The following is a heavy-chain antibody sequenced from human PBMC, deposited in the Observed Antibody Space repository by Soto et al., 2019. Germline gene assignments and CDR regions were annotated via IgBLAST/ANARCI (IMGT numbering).Heavy chain of an antibody. J-gene: IGHJ4*02. CDR2: INHSGST. CDR1: GGSFSGYY. D-gene: IGHD2-15*01. Sequence: QVQLQQWGAGLLKPSETLSLTCAVYGGSFSGYYWSWIRQPPGKGLEWFGEINHSGSTNYNPSLKSRVTISVDTSKNQFSLKLSSVTAADTAVYYCARGGAPPYCSGGSCYRLDYWGQGTLITVSS. CDR3: ARGGAPPYCSGGSCYRLDY. V-gene: IGHV4-34*01.